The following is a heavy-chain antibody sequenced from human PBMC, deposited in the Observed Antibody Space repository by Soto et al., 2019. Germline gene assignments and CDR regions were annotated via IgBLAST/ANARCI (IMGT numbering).Heavy chain of an antibody. CDR2: ISAYNGNT. CDR1: GYTFTSYG. J-gene: IGHJ4*02. V-gene: IGHV1-18*04. CDR3: ARGSRSVAVAVVFDY. Sequence: ASVKVSCKASGYTFTSYGISWVRQPPGQGLEWMGWISAYNGNTNYAQKLQGRVTMTTDTSTSTAYMELRSLRSDDTAVYYCARGSRSVAVAVVFDYWGQGTLVTVSS. D-gene: IGHD6-19*01.